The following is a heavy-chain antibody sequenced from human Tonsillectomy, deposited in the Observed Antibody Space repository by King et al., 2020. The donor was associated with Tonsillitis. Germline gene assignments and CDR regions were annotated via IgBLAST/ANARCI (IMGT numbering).Heavy chain of an antibody. CDR3: AGDNGAAAITFPVY. J-gene: IGHJ4*02. V-gene: IGHV1-18*01. D-gene: IGHD6-13*01. CDR1: GYTFTSYG. Sequence: VQLVESGAEVKKPGASVKVSCRTSGYTFTSYGFTWVRQAPGQGLEWMGWISPYNGYTNYAHNLQGRVTMPTDTSTNTAYMELRSLRSDDTAVYYCAGDNGAAAITFPVYWGQGTLVTVSS. CDR2: ISPYNGYT.